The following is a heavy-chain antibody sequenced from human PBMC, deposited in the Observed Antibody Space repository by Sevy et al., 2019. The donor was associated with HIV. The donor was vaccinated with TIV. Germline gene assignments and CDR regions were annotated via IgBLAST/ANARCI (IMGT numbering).Heavy chain of an antibody. J-gene: IGHJ6*02. CDR2: INHSGST. D-gene: IGHD5-12*01. CDR1: GGSFSGYY. CDR3: ARGRATLPYYYYYYYGMDV. V-gene: IGHV4-34*01. Sequence: SETLSLTYAVYGGSFSGYYWSWIRQPPGKGLEWIGEINHSGSTKYNPSLKSRVTISVDTSKNQFSLKLSSVTAADTAVYYCARGRATLPYYYYYYYGMDVWGQGTTVTVSS.